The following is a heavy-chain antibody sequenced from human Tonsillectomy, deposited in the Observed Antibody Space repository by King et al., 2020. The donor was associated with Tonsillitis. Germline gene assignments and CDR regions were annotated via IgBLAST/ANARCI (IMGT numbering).Heavy chain of an antibody. CDR1: GASISSGGYY. D-gene: IGHD1-26*01. CDR3: ARVGGFTLELRIDY. CDR2: IYYSGST. J-gene: IGHJ4*02. Sequence: QLQESGPGLVKPSQTLSLTCTVSGASISSGGYYWSWIRHHPGKGLEWIGYIYYSGSTYYNPSLKSRVTISVDTSKNQFSLKLSSGTAADTALYYCARVGGFTLELRIDYWGQGTLVTVSS. V-gene: IGHV4-31*03.